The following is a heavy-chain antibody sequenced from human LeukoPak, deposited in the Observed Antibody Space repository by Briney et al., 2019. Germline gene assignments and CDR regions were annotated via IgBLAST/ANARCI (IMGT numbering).Heavy chain of an antibody. CDR2: HHKDGRST. D-gene: IGHD2-2*01. V-gene: IGHV3-74*01. Sequence: GGCVTLSCVASGFTLSSYWMHWVRQAAGKGRVWVSGHHKDGRSTRYADCVRGRLTIAKDNANNTMYLQMNSLRAEDTAVYYCASCRAMAPRYFDYWGQGTLVTVSS. CDR3: ASCRAMAPRYFDY. J-gene: IGHJ4*02. CDR1: GFTLSSYW.